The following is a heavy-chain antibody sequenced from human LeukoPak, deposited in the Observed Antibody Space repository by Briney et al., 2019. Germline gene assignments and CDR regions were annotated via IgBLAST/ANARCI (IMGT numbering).Heavy chain of an antibody. CDR3: ARVLWGWRGGFDY. Sequence: PGGSLRLSCAASGFTFSSYWMSWVRQAPGKGLEWVANIKQDGSEKYYVDSVKGRFTISRDNAKNSLYLQMNSLRAEDTAVYYCARVLWGWRGGFDYWGQGTLVTVSS. D-gene: IGHD4/OR15-4a*01. CDR2: IKQDGSEK. J-gene: IGHJ4*02. V-gene: IGHV3-7*01. CDR1: GFTFSSYW.